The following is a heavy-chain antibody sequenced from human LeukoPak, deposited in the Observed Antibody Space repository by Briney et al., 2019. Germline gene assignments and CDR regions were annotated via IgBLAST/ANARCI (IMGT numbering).Heavy chain of an antibody. Sequence: ASVKVSCKASGYTSTSYGISWVRQAPGQGLEWMGWISAYNGNTNYAQKLQGRVTMTTDTSTSTAYMELRSLRSDDTAVYYCARLLRVRYYDSSGSFDYWGQGTLVTVSS. J-gene: IGHJ4*02. CDR3: ARLLRVRYYDSSGSFDY. CDR2: ISAYNGNT. D-gene: IGHD3-22*01. V-gene: IGHV1-18*01. CDR1: GYTSTSYG.